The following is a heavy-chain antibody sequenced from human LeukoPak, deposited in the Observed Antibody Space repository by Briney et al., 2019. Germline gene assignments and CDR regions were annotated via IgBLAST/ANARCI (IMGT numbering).Heavy chain of an antibody. CDR1: GFTFSNYG. Sequence: GGSLRLSCAASGFTFSNYGMHWVRQAPGKGLEWVAFIRYDGSNKYYADSVKGRFTISRDSSKNTLFLQMNSLRAEDTAVYYCAKAAAGTLIPNWFDPWGQGTLVTVSS. CDR2: IRYDGSNK. D-gene: IGHD6-13*01. J-gene: IGHJ5*02. V-gene: IGHV3-30*02. CDR3: AKAAAGTLIPNWFDP.